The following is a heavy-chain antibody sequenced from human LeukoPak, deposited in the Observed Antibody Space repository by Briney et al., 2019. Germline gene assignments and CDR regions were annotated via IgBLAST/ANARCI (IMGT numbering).Heavy chain of an antibody. Sequence: GGTLRLSCAASGFTFSSYGISWVRQAPGKGLEWVSVISGSGDRTYYADSVKGRFTISRDNSKNTLYLQMNSPRAEDTAVYYCARRIAAAGTVLYYYYYYYMDVWGKGTTVTVSS. CDR2: ISGSGDRT. D-gene: IGHD6-13*01. J-gene: IGHJ6*03. CDR3: ARRIAAAGTVLYYYYYYYMDV. V-gene: IGHV3-23*01. CDR1: GFTFSSYG.